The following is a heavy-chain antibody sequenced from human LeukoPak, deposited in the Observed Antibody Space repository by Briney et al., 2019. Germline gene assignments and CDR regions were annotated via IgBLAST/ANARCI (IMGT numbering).Heavy chain of an antibody. V-gene: IGHV3-74*03. CDR3: AREGELSPLDY. D-gene: IGHD1-26*01. CDR1: GFTFSTNW. CDR2: IDTDGTIT. Sequence: GGSLRLSCGASGFTFSTNWMHWLRQAPGKGLVWVSRIDTDGTITSYADSVKGRFTISRDNAKNTLYLQMNSLRAEDTAVYYCAREGELSPLDYWGQGTLVTVSS. J-gene: IGHJ4*02.